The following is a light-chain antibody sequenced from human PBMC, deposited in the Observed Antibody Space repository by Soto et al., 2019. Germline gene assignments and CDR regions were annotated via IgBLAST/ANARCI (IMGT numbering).Light chain of an antibody. CDR2: GAS. CDR3: QQYDDGWRLT. V-gene: IGKV3D-15*01. CDR1: QSVNIY. Sequence: EIVMPQSPATLSVSPGQRATLPCRASQSVNIYLAWYQQKPGQAPRLLIFGASSRATGIPARFSGSGSGTEFNLTISSLQSEDFAVYFCQQYDDGWRLTFGGGTKVDIK. J-gene: IGKJ4*01.